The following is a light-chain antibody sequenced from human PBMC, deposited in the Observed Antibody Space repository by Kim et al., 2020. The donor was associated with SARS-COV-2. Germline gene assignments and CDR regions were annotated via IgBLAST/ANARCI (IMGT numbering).Light chain of an antibody. Sequence: GQRVTISCPGSSTNIAAGYDVHWYQQLPGTAPKLLIYGNSNRPSGVPDRFSGSKSGTSASLAITGLQAEDEADYYCQSYDSSLSGVFGGGTQLTVL. CDR3: QSYDSSLSGV. V-gene: IGLV1-40*01. CDR2: GNS. CDR1: STNIAAGYD. J-gene: IGLJ2*01.